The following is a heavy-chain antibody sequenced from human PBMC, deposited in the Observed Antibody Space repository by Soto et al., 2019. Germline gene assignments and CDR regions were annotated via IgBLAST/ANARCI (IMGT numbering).Heavy chain of an antibody. J-gene: IGHJ6*02. CDR2: TSYSGST. V-gene: IGHV4-31*03. CDR1: GGSISSRGYY. Sequence: PSETLSLTCTVSGGSISSRGYYWSWIRQHPGKGLEWIGYTSYSGSTYYNPSLKSRVTISVDTSKDQFSLKLSSVTAADTAVYYCAVSRDGYSMDVWGQGTTVTVSS. CDR3: AVSRDGYSMDV. D-gene: IGHD2-2*01.